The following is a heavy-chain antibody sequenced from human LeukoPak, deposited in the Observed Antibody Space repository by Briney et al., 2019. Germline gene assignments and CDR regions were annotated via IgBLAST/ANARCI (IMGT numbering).Heavy chain of an antibody. CDR2: MYYSGRT. J-gene: IGHJ6*02. CDR3: ARTYGSGILIGMDV. D-gene: IGHD3-10*01. V-gene: IGHV4-39*07. Sequence: PSETLSLTCTVSGGSISSSSYYWGWIRQPPGKGLEWIGSMYYSGRTYYNPSLKSRVTISVDTSKNQFSLKLSSVTAADTAVYFCARTYGSGILIGMDVWGQGTTVTVSS. CDR1: GGSISSSSYY.